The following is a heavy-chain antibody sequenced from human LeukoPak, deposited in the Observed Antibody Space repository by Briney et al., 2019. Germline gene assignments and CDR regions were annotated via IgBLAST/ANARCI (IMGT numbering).Heavy chain of an antibody. CDR1: GDSISRSTYY. J-gene: IGHJ4*02. CDR2: VYYGRSP. Sequence: SETLSLTCTVSGDSISRSTYYWAWIRQPPGKGLEWIGSVYYGRSPYFNPSLESRATISVNTSKNHFSLKMSSVTAADTAVYYCARSSGTGTFSYWGQGTLVTVSS. CDR3: ARSSGTGTFSY. D-gene: IGHD6-25*01. V-gene: IGHV4-39*02.